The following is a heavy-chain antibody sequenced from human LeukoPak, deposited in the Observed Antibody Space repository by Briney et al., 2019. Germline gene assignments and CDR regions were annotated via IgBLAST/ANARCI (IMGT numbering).Heavy chain of an antibody. D-gene: IGHD3-10*01. J-gene: IGHJ6*02. CDR3: AREITANGMDV. CDR2: ISSSSSYI. V-gene: IGHV3-21*01. CDR1: GFTFSSYA. Sequence: PGGSLRLSCAASGFTFSSYAMSWVRQAPGKGLEWVSSISSSSSYIYYADSVKGRFTISRDNAKNSLYLQMNSLRAEDTAVYYCAREITANGMDVWGQGTTVTVSS.